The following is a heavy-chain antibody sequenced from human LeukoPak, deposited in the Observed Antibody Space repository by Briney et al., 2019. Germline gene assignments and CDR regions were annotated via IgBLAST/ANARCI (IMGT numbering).Heavy chain of an antibody. J-gene: IGHJ4*02. CDR2: INPNSGGT. CDR3: TKNYYDSGDYYYFDY. V-gene: IGHV1-2*02. D-gene: IGHD3-22*01. Sequence: ASVKVSCKASGYTFTSYYMHWVRQAPGQGLEWMGWINPNSGGTYYAQKFQGRVTMTRDTSISTAYMELSRLRSDDTAVYYCTKNYYDSGDYYYFDYWGQGTLVTVSS. CDR1: GYTFTSYY.